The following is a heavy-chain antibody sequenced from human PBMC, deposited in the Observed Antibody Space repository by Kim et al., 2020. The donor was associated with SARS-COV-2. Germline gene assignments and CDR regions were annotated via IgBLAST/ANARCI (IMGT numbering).Heavy chain of an antibody. CDR3: AREIFCNVGNGGRCYSERPGGMDV. CDR2: INTNTGTT. J-gene: IGHJ6*02. Sequence: ASVKVSCKTSGYTFTSYYIHWVRQAPGQGLEWIGIINTNTGTTVYAQRFQGRVTMTRDTYTSTVYMELSSLRSEDTAIYYCAREIFCNVGNGGRCYSERPGGMDVWCQGTTVTVSS. CDR1: GYTFTSYY. V-gene: IGHV1-46*01. D-gene: IGHD2-15*01.